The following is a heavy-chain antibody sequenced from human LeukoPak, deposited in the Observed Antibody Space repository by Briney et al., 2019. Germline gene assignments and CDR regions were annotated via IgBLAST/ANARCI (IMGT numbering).Heavy chain of an antibody. CDR2: ISYDGSNK. D-gene: IGHD5-12*01. CDR1: GFTFSSYA. V-gene: IGHV3-30-3*01. CDR3: ARGKDIVATSYFDY. Sequence: GGSLRLSCAASGFTFSSYAMSWVRQAPGKGLEWVAVISYDGSNKYYADSVKGRFTISRDNSKNTLYLQMNSLRAEDTAVYYCARGKDIVATSYFDYWGQGTLVTVSS. J-gene: IGHJ4*02.